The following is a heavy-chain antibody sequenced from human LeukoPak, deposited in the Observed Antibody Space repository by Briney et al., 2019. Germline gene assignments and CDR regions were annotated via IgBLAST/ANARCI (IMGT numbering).Heavy chain of an antibody. CDR1: GFTSSIHA. V-gene: IGHV3-23*01. CDR3: AHSRTIYAAMVP. Sequence: PGGSLRLSPAASGFTSSIHAMIWVRHPPGKGLQSLPSITSSRGATYYADSLKGRFTISTDNSKNTLYLHMNSLRAENTAVYYCAHSRTIYAAMVPRGQGTLVTVSS. J-gene: IGHJ5*02. CDR2: ITSSRGAT. D-gene: IGHD5-18*01.